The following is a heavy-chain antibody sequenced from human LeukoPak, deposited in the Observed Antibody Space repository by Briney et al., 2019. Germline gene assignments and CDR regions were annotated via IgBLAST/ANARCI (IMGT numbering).Heavy chain of an antibody. CDR1: GFTFSNSA. CDR3: ARGGKCSDGKCYLIDY. CDR2: MSFDGSHE. V-gene: IGHV3-30*04. J-gene: IGHJ4*02. D-gene: IGHD2-15*01. Sequence: GGSLRLSCAASGFTFSNSAMHWVRQAPGKGLEWVAIMSFDGSHERYGDSVKGRFTLSRDNSKNTLYLQINSLRTEDTAVYYCARGGKCSDGKCYLIDYWGQGTLVTVSS.